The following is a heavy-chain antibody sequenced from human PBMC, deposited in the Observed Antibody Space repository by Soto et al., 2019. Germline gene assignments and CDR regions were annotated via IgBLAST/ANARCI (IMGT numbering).Heavy chain of an antibody. J-gene: IGHJ4*02. CDR2: FVPLFGST. D-gene: IGHD2-15*01. CDR3: ATHSLGTSSPPYFDN. CDR1: GGTFSGYA. Sequence: QVQLVQSGAEVKKPGSSVKVSCQASGGTFSGYALTWVRQAPGQGLEWMGEFVPLFGSTNYAQKFAGRIIIIADESTSTGYMELSTLRSEDTAVYYCATHSLGTSSPPYFDNWGQGTLVTVSS. V-gene: IGHV1-69*01.